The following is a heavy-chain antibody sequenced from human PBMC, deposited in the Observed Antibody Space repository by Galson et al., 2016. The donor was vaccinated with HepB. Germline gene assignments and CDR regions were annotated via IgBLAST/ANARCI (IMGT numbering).Heavy chain of an antibody. J-gene: IGHJ5*02. Sequence: SLRLSCAASGFTVSDNYITWVRPAPGKGLEWVSIIYDGGLTYYADSVKGRFTISRDNSKNTVYLQMNSLTAEDTAIYYCARDRLRGVVGSFHPWGQGTLVTVSS. D-gene: IGHD3-10*01. CDR2: IYDGGLT. V-gene: IGHV3-53*01. CDR1: GFTVSDNY. CDR3: ARDRLRGVVGSFHP.